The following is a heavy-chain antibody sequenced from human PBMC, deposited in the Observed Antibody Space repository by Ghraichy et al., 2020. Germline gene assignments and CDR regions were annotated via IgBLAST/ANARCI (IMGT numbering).Heavy chain of an antibody. CDR2: INHIAIT. D-gene: IGHD3-16*01. J-gene: IGHJ5*02. CDR1: GGSFSDNY. CDR3: ASGGGSYYWFDP. V-gene: IGHV4-34*01. Sequence: SETLSLTCAVHGGSFSDNYWSWIRQPPGKGLEWIGEINHIAITNYNPSLKSRVTISIDTSKNHFSLKLTPVTAADTAVYYCASGGGSYYWFDPWGQGTLVTVSS.